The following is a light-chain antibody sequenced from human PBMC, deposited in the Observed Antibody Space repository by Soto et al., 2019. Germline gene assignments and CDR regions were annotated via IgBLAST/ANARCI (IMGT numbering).Light chain of an antibody. Sequence: DIVMNHSPDSLAVSLGERATINCKSSQSVLYSSNNKNYLAWYQQKPGQPPKALIYWASTRESGVPDRFSGSGSGTDFTLTISSLQAEDVAVYYCQQYYTTPWTFGQGTKVDIK. CDR3: QQYYTTPWT. CDR2: WAS. V-gene: IGKV4-1*01. J-gene: IGKJ1*01. CDR1: QSVLYSSNNKNY.